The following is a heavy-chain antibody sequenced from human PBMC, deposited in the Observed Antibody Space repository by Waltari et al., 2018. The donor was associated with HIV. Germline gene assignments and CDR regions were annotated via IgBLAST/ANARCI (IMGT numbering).Heavy chain of an antibody. J-gene: IGHJ6*02. CDR3: ARGRVGATLFYYYGMDV. D-gene: IGHD1-26*01. CDR1: GGSFSGYY. V-gene: IGHV4-34*01. Sequence: QVQLQQWGAGLLKPSETLSLTCAVYGGSFSGYYWSWIRQPPGKGLEWIGEINHSGSTNYNPSLKSRVTISVDTSKNQFSLKLSSVTAADTAVYYCARGRVGATLFYYYGMDVWGQGTTVTVSS. CDR2: INHSGST.